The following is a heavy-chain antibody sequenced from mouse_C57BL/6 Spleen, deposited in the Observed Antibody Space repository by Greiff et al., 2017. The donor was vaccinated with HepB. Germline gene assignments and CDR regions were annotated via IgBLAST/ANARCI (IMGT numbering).Heavy chain of an antibody. J-gene: IGHJ1*03. CDR1: GYTFTDYN. CDR3: ARCYGSSYVRYFDV. D-gene: IGHD1-1*01. V-gene: IGHV1-18*01. CDR2: INPNNGGT. Sequence: EVQVVESGPELVKPGASVKIPCKASGYTFTDYNMDWVKQSHGKSLEWIGDINPNNGGTIYNQKFKGKATLTVDKSSSTAYMELRSLTSEDTAVYYCARCYGSSYVRYFDVWGTGTTVTVSS.